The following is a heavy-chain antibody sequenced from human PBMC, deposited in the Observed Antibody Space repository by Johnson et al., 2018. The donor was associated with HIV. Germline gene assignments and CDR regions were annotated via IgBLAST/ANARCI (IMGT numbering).Heavy chain of an antibody. CDR3: ARDNAAAGTPMGFDI. J-gene: IGHJ3*02. CDR2: INWNGGRT. D-gene: IGHD6-13*01. Sequence: EVQLVESGGGLVQPGGSLRLSCAASGFTVSSYYMSWVRQAPGKGLEWVSGINWNGGRTAYADSVKGRFTISRDNAKNSLYLQMNSLRTEDTALYYCARDNAAAGTPMGFDIWGQGTMVIVSS. V-gene: IGHV3-20*04. CDR1: GFTVSSYY.